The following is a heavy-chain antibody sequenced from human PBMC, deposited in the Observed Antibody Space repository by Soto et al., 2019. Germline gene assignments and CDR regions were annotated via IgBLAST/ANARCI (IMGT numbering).Heavy chain of an antibody. CDR3: AAGELIVVVPAAMDY. CDR1: GFTFTSSA. J-gene: IGHJ4*02. D-gene: IGHD2-2*01. CDR2: IVVGSGNT. V-gene: IGHV1-58*01. Sequence: GASVKVSCKASGFTFTSSAVQWVRQARGQRLEWIGWIVVGSGNTNYAQKFQERITITRDMSTSTAYMELSSLRSEDTAVYYCAAGELIVVVPAAMDYWGQGTLVTVSS.